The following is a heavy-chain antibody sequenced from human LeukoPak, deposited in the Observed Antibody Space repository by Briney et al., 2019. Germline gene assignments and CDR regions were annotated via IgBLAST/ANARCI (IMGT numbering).Heavy chain of an antibody. D-gene: IGHD3-22*01. CDR2: ISYDGSNK. Sequence: GGSLRLSCAASGFTFSSYGMHWVRQAPGKGLEWVAVISYDGSNKYYADSVKGRFTISRDNSKNTLYLQMNSLRAEDTAVYYCAKDHSWSVVVITHFDYWGQGTLVTVSS. CDR3: AKDHSWSVVVITHFDY. CDR1: GFTFSSYG. V-gene: IGHV3-30*18. J-gene: IGHJ4*02.